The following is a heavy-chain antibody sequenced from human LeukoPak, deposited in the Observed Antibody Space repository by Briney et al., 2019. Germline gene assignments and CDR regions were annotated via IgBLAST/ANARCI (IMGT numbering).Heavy chain of an antibody. D-gene: IGHD2-15*01. CDR1: GFIFGDSA. V-gene: IGHV3-49*03. Sequence: PGGSLRLSCTTSGFIFGDSALNWFRQAPGKGLEWLGFIRSKAYGATTEYAASVKGRFTISRDDSKGIAFLQMNSLKTEDTAVYFCTRGAPIADWGQGTLVTVSS. J-gene: IGHJ4*02. CDR2: IRSKAYGATT. CDR3: TRGAPIAD.